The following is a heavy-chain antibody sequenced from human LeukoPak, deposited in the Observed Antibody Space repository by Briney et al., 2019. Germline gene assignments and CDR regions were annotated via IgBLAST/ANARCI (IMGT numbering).Heavy chain of an antibody. J-gene: IGHJ4*02. CDR2: INPSGGST. CDR1: GCTFTNYH. CDR3: ARVDYSSGFSDY. D-gene: IGHD6-19*01. V-gene: IGHV1-46*04. Sequence: ASVKVSCKASGCTFTNYHMQWVRQAPGQGREWMAIINPSGGSTNYAQKLQGRVTMTRDTSTSTVYMDLSSLTSEDTAVYYCARVDYSSGFSDYWGQGTLVTVSS.